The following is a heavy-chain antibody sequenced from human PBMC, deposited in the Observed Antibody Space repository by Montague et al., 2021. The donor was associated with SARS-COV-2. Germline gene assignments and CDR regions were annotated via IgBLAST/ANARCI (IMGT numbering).Heavy chain of an antibody. J-gene: IGHJ4*02. CDR2: ISSSSSYI. V-gene: IGHV3-21*01. CDR1: GFTFSSYS. Sequence: SLRLSCAASGFTFSSYSMNWVRQAPGKGLEWVSSISSSSSYIYYADSVKGRFTISRDNAKNSLYLQMNSLRAEDMAVYYCASDRGELHAADYWGQGTLVTVSS. CDR3: ASDRGELHAADY. D-gene: IGHD1-26*01.